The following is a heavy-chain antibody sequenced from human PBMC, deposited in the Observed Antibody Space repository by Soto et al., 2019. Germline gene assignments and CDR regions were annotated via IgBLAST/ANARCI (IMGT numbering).Heavy chain of an antibody. D-gene: IGHD4-17*01. J-gene: IGHJ4*02. V-gene: IGHV4-39*01. CDR1: GGSISSSSYY. CDR3: ARRGGHYGDYFDY. Sequence: TLSLTCTVSGGSISSSSYYWGWIRQPPGKGLEWIGSIYYSGSTYYNPSLKSRVTISVDTSKNQFSLKLSSVTAADTAVYYCARRGGHYGDYFDYWGQGTLVTVSS. CDR2: IYYSGST.